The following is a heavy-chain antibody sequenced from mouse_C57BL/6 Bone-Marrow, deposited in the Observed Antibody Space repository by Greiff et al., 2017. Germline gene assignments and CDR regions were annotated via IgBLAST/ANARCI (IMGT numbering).Heavy chain of an antibody. CDR1: GYNITDYY. D-gene: IGHD3-2*02. CDR2: IDPEDGDT. V-gene: IGHV14-1*01. J-gene: IGHJ4*01. Sequence: EVQLQQSGAELVRPGASVKLSCTASGYNITDYYMHWVKQRPEQGLEWIGRIDPEDGDTDYAPKFQGKATMTADTSSNTAYLQLSSLTSEDTAVYDCTTRLTTSYYAMDYWGQGTSVTVSS. CDR3: TTRLTTSYYAMDY.